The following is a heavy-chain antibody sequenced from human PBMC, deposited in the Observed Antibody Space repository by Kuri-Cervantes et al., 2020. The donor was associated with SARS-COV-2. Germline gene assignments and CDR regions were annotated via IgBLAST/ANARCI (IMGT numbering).Heavy chain of an antibody. V-gene: IGHV1-8*03. CDR2: MNPNSGNT. CDR3: ARTLVRRGDYGYYYFYMDV. J-gene: IGHJ6*03. CDR1: TYTFTTYD. D-gene: IGHD4-17*01. Sequence: ASVKVSCKASTYTFTTYDIHWVRQATGQGLEGMGWMNPNSGNTGYAQKFQGRVTITRNTYISTAYMELSSLRSEDTAVYYCARTLVRRGDYGYYYFYMDVWGRGTTVTVSS.